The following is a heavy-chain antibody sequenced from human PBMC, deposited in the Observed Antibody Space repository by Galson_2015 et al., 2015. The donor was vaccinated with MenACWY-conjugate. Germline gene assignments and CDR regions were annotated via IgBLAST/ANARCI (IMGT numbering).Heavy chain of an antibody. CDR2: ISYSGDT. Sequence: ETLSLTCTVSGGSISGYYWSWIRQSPGKGLEWLGYISYSGDTNYNPSLKSRVAISVDTSTNRVSLRLSSVTAADTAMYYCARHLYGGGECYFCYFDYWGQGTLVTVSS. D-gene: IGHD2-21*01. CDR1: GGSISGYY. CDR3: ARHLYGGGECYFCYFDY. V-gene: IGHV4-59*08. J-gene: IGHJ4*02.